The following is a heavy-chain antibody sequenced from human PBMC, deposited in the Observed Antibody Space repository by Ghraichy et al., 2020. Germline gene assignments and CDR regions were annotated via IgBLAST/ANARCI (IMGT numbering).Heavy chain of an antibody. CDR1: GFTFSSYD. CDR3: ARGSGSSVGATDY. V-gene: IGHV3-13*01. J-gene: IGHJ4*02. Sequence: GGSLRLSCAASGFTFSSYDMHWVRHAPGKGLKWVSAIGTAGDTYYPGSVKGRFTISRENAKNSLYLQMNSLRAGDTAVYYCARGSGSSVGATDYWGQGTLVTVSS. D-gene: IGHD1-26*01. CDR2: IGTAGDT.